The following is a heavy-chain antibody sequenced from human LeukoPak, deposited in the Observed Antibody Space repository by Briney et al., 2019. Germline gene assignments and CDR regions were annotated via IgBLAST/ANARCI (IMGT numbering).Heavy chain of an antibody. V-gene: IGHV3-23*01. CDR3: ARDLRNYDILTGYYTTSRAPADY. CDR2: ISTSGGST. CDR1: GFTFSSYA. J-gene: IGHJ4*02. Sequence: GGSLRLSCAASGFTFSSYAMSWVRQAPGKGLEWVSSISTSGGSTYSADSVKGRFTISRDHSKNTLYLQLNSLRAEDTAVYYCARDLRNYDILTGYYTTSRAPADYWGQGTLVTVSS. D-gene: IGHD3-9*01.